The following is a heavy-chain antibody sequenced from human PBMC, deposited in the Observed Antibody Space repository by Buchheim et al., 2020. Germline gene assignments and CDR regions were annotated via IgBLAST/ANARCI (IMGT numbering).Heavy chain of an antibody. V-gene: IGHV3-30*18. CDR2: ISKDGSNK. Sequence: QVQLVESGGGVVQPGRSLRLSCAASGFTFSSYGMHWVRQGPGKGLEWVAVISKDGSNKYYTDSVKGRFTISRDNSKNTVYLQMNSLRAEDTAVYYCAKAGGVRGVLDYWGQGTL. CDR1: GFTFSSYG. D-gene: IGHD3-10*01. CDR3: AKAGGVRGVLDY. J-gene: IGHJ4*02.